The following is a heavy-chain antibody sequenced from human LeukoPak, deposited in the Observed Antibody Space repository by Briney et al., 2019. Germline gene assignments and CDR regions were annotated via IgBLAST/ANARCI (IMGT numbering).Heavy chain of an antibody. J-gene: IGHJ4*02. CDR3: ARQTPVGATRNYFDC. V-gene: IGHV4-59*08. CDR2: IYYSGST. CDR1: GGSISSYY. D-gene: IGHD1-26*01. Sequence: PSETLSLTCTVSGGSISSYYWSWIRQPPGKGLEWIGYIYYSGSTNYNPSLKSRVTISVDTSKNQFSLKLSSVTAADTAVYYCARQTPVGATRNYFDCWGQGTLVTVSS.